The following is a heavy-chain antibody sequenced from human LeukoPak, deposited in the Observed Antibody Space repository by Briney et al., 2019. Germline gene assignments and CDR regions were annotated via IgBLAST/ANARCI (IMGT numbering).Heavy chain of an antibody. J-gene: IGHJ5*02. CDR3: ARVWLQSENWFDP. V-gene: IGHV4-38-2*02. CDR1: GYSISSGHY. D-gene: IGHD5-24*01. Sequence: PSETLSLTCTVSGYSISSGHYWGWIRQPPGKGLEWIGNIYHSGSTYSNPSLKSRVTISVDTSKNQFSLKLSSVTAADTAVYYCARVWLQSENWFDPWGQGTLVTVSS. CDR2: IYHSGST.